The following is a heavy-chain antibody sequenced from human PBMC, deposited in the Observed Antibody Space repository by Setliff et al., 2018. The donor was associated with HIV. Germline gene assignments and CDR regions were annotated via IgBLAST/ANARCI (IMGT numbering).Heavy chain of an antibody. J-gene: IGHJ4*02. CDR1: GGSFSGFS. CDR3: SRGPTIRGSSTGVVYTAPLPSFDT. D-gene: IGHD3-3*01. V-gene: IGHV4-34*01. Sequence: SETLSLTCAVYGGSFSGFSWNWIRQPPGKGLEWIGDINNYGVTLYTSSLAGRVTISVDTSKNQFSLTLKSLTVADTALYFCSRGPTIRGSSTGVVYTAPLPSFDTWSQGSLVTVSS. CDR2: INNYGVT.